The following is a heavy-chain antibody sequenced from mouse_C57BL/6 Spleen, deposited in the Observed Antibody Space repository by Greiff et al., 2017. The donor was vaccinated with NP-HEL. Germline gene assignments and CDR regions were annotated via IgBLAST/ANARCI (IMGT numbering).Heavy chain of an antibody. D-gene: IGHD2-3*01. CDR3: ARWDDGYFFDY. CDR2: IDPSDSYT. J-gene: IGHJ2*01. Sequence: VKLQQPGAELVKPGASVKLSCKASGYTFTSYWMQWVKQRPGQGLEWIGEIDPSDSYTNYNQKFKGKATLTVDTSSSTAYMQLSSLTSEDSAVYYCARWDDGYFFDYWGQGTTLTVSS. V-gene: IGHV1-50*01. CDR1: GYTFTSYW.